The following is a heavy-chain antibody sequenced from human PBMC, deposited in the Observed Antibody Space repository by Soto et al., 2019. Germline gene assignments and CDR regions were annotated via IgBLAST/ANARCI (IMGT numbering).Heavy chain of an antibody. D-gene: IGHD3-3*01. CDR1: GGSFKSGSYS. CDR2: VYHTGRT. Sequence: QVQLQESGPGLVKPSETLSLTCTVSGGSFKSGSYSWSWIRQPPGKGLEWIVYVYHTGRTSYNPSLKIRVSISMDTSKNQFSLNLDSVTAADTAVYFCARDFAYFDSCGQGNLVTVSS. CDR3: ARDFAYFDS. J-gene: IGHJ4*02. V-gene: IGHV4-61*01.